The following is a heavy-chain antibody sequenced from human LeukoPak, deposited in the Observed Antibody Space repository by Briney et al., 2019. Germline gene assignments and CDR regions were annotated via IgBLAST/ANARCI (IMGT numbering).Heavy chain of an antibody. J-gene: IGHJ6*03. Sequence: SETLSLTCAVYGGPFSGYYWSWIRQPPGKGLEWIGEISHSGSTNCNPSLRSRVTISVDTSKNQFSLKLSSVTAADTAVYYCARGVDTVVSYYYYYMDVWGKGTTVTVSS. V-gene: IGHV4-34*01. D-gene: IGHD5-18*01. CDR2: ISHSGST. CDR1: GGPFSGYY. CDR3: ARGVDTVVSYYYYYMDV.